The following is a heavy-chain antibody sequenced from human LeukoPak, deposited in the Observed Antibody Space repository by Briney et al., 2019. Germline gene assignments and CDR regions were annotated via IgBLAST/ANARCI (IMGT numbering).Heavy chain of an antibody. CDR1: GGTFSSYA. V-gene: IGHV1-69*06. D-gene: IGHD2-2*01. J-gene: IGHJ4*02. CDR3: AGGRTDIVVVPATLRNYYFDY. CDR2: IIPIFGTA. Sequence: ASVKVSCKASGGTFSSYAISWVRQAPGQGLEWMGGIIPIFGTANYAQKFQGRVTITADKATSTAYMELSSLRSEDTAVYYCAGGRTDIVVVPATLRNYYFDYWGQGTLVTVSS.